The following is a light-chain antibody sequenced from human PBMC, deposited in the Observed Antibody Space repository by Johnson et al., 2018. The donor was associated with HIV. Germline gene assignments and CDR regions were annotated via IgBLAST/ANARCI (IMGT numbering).Light chain of an antibody. CDR2: ENN. V-gene: IGLV1-51*02. Sequence: QSVLTQPPSVSAAPGQKVTISCSGSNSNIGNNYVSWYQQLPGTAHKLLIYENNKRPAGIPDRFASSQSGPSSARGITGLQTGDDADYYCGTWDSSLSAGWVFGTGTKVTVL. CDR3: GTWDSSLSAGWV. J-gene: IGLJ1*01. CDR1: NSNIGNNY.